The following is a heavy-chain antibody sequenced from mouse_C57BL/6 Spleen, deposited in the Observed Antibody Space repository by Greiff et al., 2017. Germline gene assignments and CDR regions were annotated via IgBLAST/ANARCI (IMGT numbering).Heavy chain of an antibody. D-gene: IGHD2-4*01. CDR3: ARWGDYDFFDY. CDR1: GYAFSSSW. CDR2: IYPGDGDT. V-gene: IGHV1-82*01. J-gene: IGHJ2*01. Sequence: QVQLQQSGPELVKPGASVKISCKASGYAFSSSWMNWVKQRPGKGLEWIGRIYPGDGDTNYNGKFTGKATLTAAKSSSTAYMQLSSLTSEDSAVYCCARWGDYDFFDYWGQGTTLTVSS.